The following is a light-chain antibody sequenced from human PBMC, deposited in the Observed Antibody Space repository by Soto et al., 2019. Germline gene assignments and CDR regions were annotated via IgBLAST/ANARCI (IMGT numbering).Light chain of an antibody. J-gene: IGKJ3*01. CDR3: QHYGGPFT. CDR1: QSVSSNY. CDR2: AAY. Sequence: EIVLTQSPGTLSLSPGESATLSCRASQSVSSNYLAWYQQKPGQAPRLLISAAYTRATGIPGRFSGSGSGTDFTLTIRNLEPEDFAVYYCQHYGGPFTFGPGTKVDIK. V-gene: IGKV3-20*01.